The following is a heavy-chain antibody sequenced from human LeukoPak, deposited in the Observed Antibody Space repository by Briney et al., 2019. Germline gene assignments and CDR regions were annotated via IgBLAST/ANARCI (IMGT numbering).Heavy chain of an antibody. V-gene: IGHV4-59*08. CDR3: ARHGRYDNWFDP. CDR1: GGSISGDY. J-gene: IGHJ5*02. Sequence: SETLSLTCTVSGGSISGDYWSWIRQPPGKGLEWIGYIYYSGSTYYNPSLKSRVTISVDTSKNQFSLKLSSVTAADTAVYYCARHGRYDNWFDPWGQGTLVTVSS. D-gene: IGHD3-16*01. CDR2: IYYSGST.